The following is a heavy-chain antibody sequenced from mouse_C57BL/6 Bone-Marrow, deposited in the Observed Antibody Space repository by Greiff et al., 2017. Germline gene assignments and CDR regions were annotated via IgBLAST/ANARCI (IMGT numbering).Heavy chain of an antibody. CDR3: ARCSTFFYGFDY. V-gene: IGHV1-47*01. CDR2: FHPYNDDT. J-gene: IGHJ2*01. CDR1: GYTFTTYP. D-gene: IGHD5-1*01. Sequence: QVQLQQPGAELVKPGASVKLSCKASGYTFTTYPIEWMKQNHGKSLEWIGNFHPYNDDTKYNEKFKGKATLTVEKSSNTVYLELSRLTSDDSAVYYCARCSTFFYGFDYWGQGTTLTVSS.